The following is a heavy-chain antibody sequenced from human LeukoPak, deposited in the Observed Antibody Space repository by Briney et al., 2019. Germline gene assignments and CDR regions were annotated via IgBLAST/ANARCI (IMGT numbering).Heavy chain of an antibody. CDR3: ARDLPAAVD. J-gene: IGHJ4*02. CDR2: ISRTSGDI. Sequence: GGSLRLSCAASGFSFSSYTMSWVRQAPGKGLEWVSFISRTSGDIYHADSVKGRFTISRDNAKNSLYLQMNSLRAEDTAVYYCARDLPAAVDWGQGTLVTVSS. D-gene: IGHD2-2*01. V-gene: IGHV3-21*01. CDR1: GFSFSSYT.